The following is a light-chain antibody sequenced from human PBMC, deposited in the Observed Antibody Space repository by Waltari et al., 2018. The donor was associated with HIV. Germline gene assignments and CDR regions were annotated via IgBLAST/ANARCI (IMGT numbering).Light chain of an antibody. V-gene: IGLV2-11*01. CDR1: SSDVGDYNY. CDR2: DVN. Sequence: QSALTQPRSVSGSPGQSVTISCPGTSSDVGDYNYVSWYQQHPGKAPKLMIFDVNKRPSGVPDRFSGSKSGNTASLTISGLQAEDEADYYCCSYADDYTWVFGGGTKLTVL. J-gene: IGLJ3*02. CDR3: CSYADDYTWV.